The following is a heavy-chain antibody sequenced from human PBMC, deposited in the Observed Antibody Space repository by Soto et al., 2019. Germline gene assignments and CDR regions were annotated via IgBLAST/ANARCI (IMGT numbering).Heavy chain of an antibody. CDR1: GYSFTTCW. V-gene: IGHV5-10-1*01. D-gene: IGHD2-15*01. Sequence: RGESLKISCKGSGYSFTTCWISWVRQMPGKGLEWMGKIDPSDSESNYSPSFEGHVTISADKSISTAYLQWSTLKASDTAMYYCARLGNSLATFDIWGQGTMVTVSS. J-gene: IGHJ3*02. CDR3: ARLGNSLATFDI. CDR2: IDPSDSES.